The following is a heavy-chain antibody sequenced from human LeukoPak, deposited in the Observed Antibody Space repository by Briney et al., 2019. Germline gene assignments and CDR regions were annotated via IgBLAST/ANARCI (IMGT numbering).Heavy chain of an antibody. CDR2: ISGDGGTT. D-gene: IGHD3-22*01. J-gene: IGHJ6*03. CDR1: GFTFDDYA. CDR3: AKDSSGYYTRWFYHYYVDV. Sequence: GGSLRLSCAASGFTFDDYAMHSVRQAPGKGLEWVSLISGDGGTTYYADSVKGRFTISRDNSKSSLYLQMNSLKTEDTALYYCAKDSSGYYTRWFYHYYVDVWGKGTTVTVSS. V-gene: IGHV3-43*02.